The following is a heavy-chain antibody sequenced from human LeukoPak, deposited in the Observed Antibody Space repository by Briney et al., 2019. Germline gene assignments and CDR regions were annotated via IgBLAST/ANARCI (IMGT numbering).Heavy chain of an antibody. CDR2: IYYSGNT. J-gene: IGHJ4*02. D-gene: IGHD5-18*01. V-gene: IGHV4-59*08. Sequence: SETLSLTCTVSGGSISGYYWSWIRQPPGKGLEWIGYIYYSGNTNYNPSLKSRVTILVDTSKNQFSLKLSSVTAADTALYYCARAGYNYGFFNLDYWGQGTLVTVSS. CDR1: GGSISGYY. CDR3: ARAGYNYGFFNLDY.